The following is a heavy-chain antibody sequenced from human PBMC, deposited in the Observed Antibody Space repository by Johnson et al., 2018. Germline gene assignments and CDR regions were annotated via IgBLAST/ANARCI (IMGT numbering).Heavy chain of an antibody. J-gene: IGHJ6*03. D-gene: IGHD1-26*01. Sequence: EVQLVESGGGLVKPGGSLRLSCAASGFTFSKAWMNWVRQAPGTGLEWVCRIKSKTDGWTTAYPATLKVRFTIARDDSKNTLKLKIKSLKTEDTAVYYCTTAKVGARGGVMDVWGRGTTVTVSS. CDR1: GFTFSKAW. V-gene: IGHV3-15*07. CDR3: TTAKVGARGGVMDV. CDR2: IKSKTDGWTT.